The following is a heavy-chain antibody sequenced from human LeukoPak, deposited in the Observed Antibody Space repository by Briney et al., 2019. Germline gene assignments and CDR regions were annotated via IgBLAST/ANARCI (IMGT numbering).Heavy chain of an antibody. D-gene: IGHD6-13*01. V-gene: IGHV4-59*01. CDR3: ARDVLTAAAGTEYYFYYYGMDV. CDR1: GGSISSYY. Sequence: SETLSLTCIVSGGSISSYYWSWIRQPPGKGLEWIGNIYYSGSTNYNPSLRSRVTISVDTSKNQFSLKLSSVTAADTAVYYCARDVLTAAAGTEYYFYYYGMDVWGQGTTATVSS. CDR2: IYYSGST. J-gene: IGHJ6*02.